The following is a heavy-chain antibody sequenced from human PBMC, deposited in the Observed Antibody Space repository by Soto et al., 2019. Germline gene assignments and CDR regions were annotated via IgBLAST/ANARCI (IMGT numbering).Heavy chain of an antibody. V-gene: IGHV3-33*01. J-gene: IGHJ4*02. CDR1: GFTFSSYG. CDR3: ATTGPY. Sequence: QVQLVESGGGVVQPGRSLRLSCAASGFTFSSYGMHWVRPAPGKGLEWVAVIWFDGSNKFYADSVQGRFTISRDNSKSTVSLQMNSLRDEDSATYYCATTGPYWGQGTLVTVSS. CDR2: IWFDGSNK.